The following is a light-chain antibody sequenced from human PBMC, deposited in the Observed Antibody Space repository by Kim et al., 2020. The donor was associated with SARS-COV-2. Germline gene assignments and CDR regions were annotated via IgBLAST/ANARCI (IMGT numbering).Light chain of an antibody. CDR3: NSRDSSGNHWV. Sequence: AWGQTVRITCQGDSLRSYYASWYQQRPGQAPVLVIYGKNNRPSGIPDRFSGSSSGNTASLTITGAQAEDEADYYCNSRDSSGNHWVFGGGTQLTVL. J-gene: IGLJ3*02. CDR1: SLRSYY. CDR2: GKN. V-gene: IGLV3-19*01.